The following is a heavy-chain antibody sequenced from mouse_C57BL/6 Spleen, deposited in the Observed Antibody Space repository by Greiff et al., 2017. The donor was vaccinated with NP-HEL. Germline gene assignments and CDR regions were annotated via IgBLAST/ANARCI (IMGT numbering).Heavy chain of an antibody. CDR2: IYPRSGNT. D-gene: IGHD1-1*01. J-gene: IGHJ2*01. V-gene: IGHV1-81*01. Sequence: VKLQESGAELARPGASVKLSCKASGYTFPSYGISWVKQRTGQGLEWIGEIYPRSGNTYYNEKFKGKATLAADKSSSTAYMELRSLTSEDSAVYFCARFTVVATDYFDYWGQGTTLTVSS. CDR1: GYTFPSYG. CDR3: ARFTVVATDYFDY.